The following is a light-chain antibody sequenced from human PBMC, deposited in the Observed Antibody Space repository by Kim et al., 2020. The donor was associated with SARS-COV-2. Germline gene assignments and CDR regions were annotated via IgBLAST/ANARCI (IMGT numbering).Light chain of an antibody. J-gene: IGLJ3*02. CDR2: RDS. Sequence: VGLGQTARITCGGNNIGSKNVHWYQQKPGRAPVLVIYRDSNRPSGIPERFSGSNSGKTATLTISRAQAGDEADYYCQVWDSSTAWVFGGGTQLTVL. V-gene: IGLV3-9*01. CDR1: NIGSKN. CDR3: QVWDSSTAWV.